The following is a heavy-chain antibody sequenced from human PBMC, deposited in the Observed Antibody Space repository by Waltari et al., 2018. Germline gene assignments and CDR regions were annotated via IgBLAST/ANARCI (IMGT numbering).Heavy chain of an antibody. Sequence: QVQLQESGPGLVKPSQTLSLTCTVSGGSISSGGYYWSWIRQHPGKGLEWIGYSYHSGVPYYTPSLKSRVTIAVDRSKTQFSLKLSSVTAADTAVYYCARDRYYGSGSNWFDPWGQGTLVTVSS. CDR1: GGSISSGGYY. CDR3: ARDRYYGSGSNWFDP. CDR2: SYHSGVP. V-gene: IGHV4-31*03. D-gene: IGHD3-10*01. J-gene: IGHJ5*02.